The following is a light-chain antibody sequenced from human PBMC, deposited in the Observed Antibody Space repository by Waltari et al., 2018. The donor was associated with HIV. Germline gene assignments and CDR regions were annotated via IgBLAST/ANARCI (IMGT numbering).Light chain of an antibody. CDR3: SSYAGSNNYVV. CDR1: SSDVGGYNY. J-gene: IGLJ2*01. CDR2: EVT. V-gene: IGLV2-8*01. Sequence: QSALTQPPSASGSPGQPVTIACTGTSSDVGGYNYVSWYQQYPGKAPKLMTYEVTKRPSGVPDRFCGSKAGNTASLTVSGLQAEDEADYDCSSYAGSNNYVVFGGGTRLTVL.